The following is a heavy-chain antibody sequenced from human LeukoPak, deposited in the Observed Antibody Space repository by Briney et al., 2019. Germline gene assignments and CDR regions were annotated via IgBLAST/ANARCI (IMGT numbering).Heavy chain of an antibody. V-gene: IGHV3-23*01. CDR3: AKHKVATKVKDY. Sequence: GGSLRLSCAASGFTVSDNYMSWVRRAPGKGLEWVSAISGSAYYTSYADSVKGRFTISRDNSKNTLYLQMNSLRAEDTALYYCAKHKVATKVKDYWGQGTLVTVSS. CDR1: GFTVSDNY. D-gene: IGHD3-22*01. CDR2: ISGSAYYT. J-gene: IGHJ4*02.